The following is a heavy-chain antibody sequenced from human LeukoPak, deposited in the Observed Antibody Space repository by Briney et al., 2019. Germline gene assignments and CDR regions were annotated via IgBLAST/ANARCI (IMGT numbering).Heavy chain of an antibody. D-gene: IGHD3-10*01. Sequence: PGGSLRLSCAASGFIFTSYSFNWVRQAPGKGLEWVSYISGSGRTIYYADSVRSRFTISRDDAKNSLYLQMNSLRAEDTAVYYCARPEIPEGVLWFYYMDVWGQGTTVTVSS. V-gene: IGHV3-48*01. CDR2: ISGSGRTI. CDR3: ARPEIPEGVLWFYYMDV. CDR1: GFIFTSYS. J-gene: IGHJ6*03.